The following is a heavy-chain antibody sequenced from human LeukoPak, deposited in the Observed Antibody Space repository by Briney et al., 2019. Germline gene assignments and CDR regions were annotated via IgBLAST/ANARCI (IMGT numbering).Heavy chain of an antibody. CDR2: ISGSGGST. D-gene: IGHD3-3*01. Sequence: PGGSLRLSCAASGFTFSSYAMSWVRQAPGKGLEWVSAISGSGGSTYYADSVEGRSAISRDNSKSTLDLQMNSLRAEDTAVYYCAKGGFAWNGYPYYFDYWGQGTLVTVSS. CDR1: GFTFSSYA. CDR3: AKGGFAWNGYPYYFDY. V-gene: IGHV3-23*01. J-gene: IGHJ4*02.